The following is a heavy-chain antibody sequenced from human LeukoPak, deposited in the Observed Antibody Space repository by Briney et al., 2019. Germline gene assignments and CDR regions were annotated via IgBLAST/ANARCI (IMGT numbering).Heavy chain of an antibody. CDR1: GDSISSYY. J-gene: IGHJ5*02. CDR2: IFYSGTT. V-gene: IGHV4-59*01. D-gene: IGHD6-25*01. Sequence: SETLSLTCTVPGDSISSYYWSWIRQPPGKGLEWIGYIFYSGTTNYNPSLKSRVTISVDMSKNQFSLRLSSVTAADTAVYYCARDPHSSGWQNWFDPWGQGTLVTVSS. CDR3: ARDPHSSGWQNWFDP.